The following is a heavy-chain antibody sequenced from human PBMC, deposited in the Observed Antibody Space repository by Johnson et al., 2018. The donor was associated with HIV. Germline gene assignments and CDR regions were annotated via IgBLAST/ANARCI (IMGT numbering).Heavy chain of an antibody. D-gene: IGHD4-11*01. Sequence: QVQLVESGGGLVQPGGSLRLSCAASGFTFSSYGMHWVRQAPGTGLEWVAVISSDGNRERYADSLKGRFTISRDNSKNTLYLQMNSLRSGDTAVYYCARDLGLPENAFDLWGRGTMVTVS. V-gene: IGHV3-30*03. CDR2: ISSDGNRE. CDR1: GFTFSSYG. J-gene: IGHJ3*01. CDR3: ARDLGLPENAFDL.